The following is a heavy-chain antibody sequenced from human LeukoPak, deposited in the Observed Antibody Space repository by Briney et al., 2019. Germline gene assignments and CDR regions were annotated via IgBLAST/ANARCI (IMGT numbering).Heavy chain of an antibody. CDR2: INHSGST. Sequence: KASETLSLTCAVYGGSFSGYYWSWIRQPPGKGLEWIGEINHSGSTNYNPFLKSRVIISVDTSKNQFSLKLSSVTAADTAVYYCARQGSGWYDYWGQGTLVTVSS. J-gene: IGHJ4*02. V-gene: IGHV4-34*01. D-gene: IGHD6-19*01. CDR3: ARQGSGWYDY. CDR1: GGSFSGYY.